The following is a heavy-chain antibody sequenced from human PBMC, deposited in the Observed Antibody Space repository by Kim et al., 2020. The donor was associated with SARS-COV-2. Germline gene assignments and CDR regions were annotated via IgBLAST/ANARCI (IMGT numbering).Heavy chain of an antibody. CDR2: IYYSGST. CDR3: ARAGYRGIYGGNSGPIPFDY. V-gene: IGHV4-59*01. D-gene: IGHD1-26*01. CDR1: GGSISSYY. Sequence: SETLSLTCTVSGGSISSYYWSWIRQPPGKGLEWIGYIYYSGSTNYNPSLKSRVTISVDTSKNQFSLKLSSVTAADTAVYYCARAGYRGIYGGNSGPIPFDYWGQGTLVTVSS. J-gene: IGHJ4*02.